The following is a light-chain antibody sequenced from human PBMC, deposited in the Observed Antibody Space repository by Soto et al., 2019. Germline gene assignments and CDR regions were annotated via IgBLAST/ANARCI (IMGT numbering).Light chain of an antibody. V-gene: IGKV1-5*03. CDR3: QQYSCYSLT. CDR2: KAS. J-gene: IGKJ4*01. Sequence: DIQMTQSPSTLSTSVGDRVTITCRASQSISSWLAWYQQKPGKAPKLLIYKASSLESGVSSRFSGSGSGTEFTLPISSLQLYLFATFSCQQYSCYSLTFGGHTKVEI. CDR1: QSISSW.